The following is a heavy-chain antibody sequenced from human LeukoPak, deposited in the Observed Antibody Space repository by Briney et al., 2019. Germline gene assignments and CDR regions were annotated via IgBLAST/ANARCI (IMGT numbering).Heavy chain of an antibody. CDR3: VHDTGGSYYAH. CDR1: GFSLSTSGVH. J-gene: IGHJ4*02. D-gene: IGHD1-26*01. V-gene: IGHV2-5*04. Sequence: SGPTLVKPTQTLTLTCSFSGFSLSTSGVHVGWIRQPPGKALEWLALIYWNDDKYYSPSLKSRLTMTKDTSKKQVVLTVTNMDPVDTGTYCCVHDTGGSYYAHWGQGTLVTVSS. CDR2: IYWNDDK.